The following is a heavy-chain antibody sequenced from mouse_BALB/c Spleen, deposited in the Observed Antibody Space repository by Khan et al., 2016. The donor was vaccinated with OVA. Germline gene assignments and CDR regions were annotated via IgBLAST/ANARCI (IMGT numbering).Heavy chain of an antibody. CDR3: DRINA. CDR1: GFNIKDTY. Sequence: VQLKQSGAELVKPGASVKLSCTASGFNIKDTYMHWVKQRPEQGLEWIGRIDPANGNTKYDPKFQGKATITADTSSNTAYLQLSSRTSEDTAVYYYDRINAWGQGTTVTVSS. J-gene: IGHJ2*01. CDR2: IDPANGNT. V-gene: IGHV14-3*02.